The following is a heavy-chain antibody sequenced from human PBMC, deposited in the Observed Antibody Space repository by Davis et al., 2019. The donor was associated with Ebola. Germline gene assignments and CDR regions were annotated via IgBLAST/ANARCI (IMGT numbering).Heavy chain of an antibody. CDR2: ILPFFGKT. CDR3: AREEGGSYRN. CDR1: GGTFSSYA. J-gene: IGHJ1*01. D-gene: IGHD1-26*01. Sequence: SVKVSCKASGGTFSSYAIGWVRQAPGQGLEWMGGILPFFGKTYYAQRFQGRVTITADESTSSAYMEMSSLRSDDTAVYYCAREEGGSYRNWGQGTLVTVSS. V-gene: IGHV1-69*13.